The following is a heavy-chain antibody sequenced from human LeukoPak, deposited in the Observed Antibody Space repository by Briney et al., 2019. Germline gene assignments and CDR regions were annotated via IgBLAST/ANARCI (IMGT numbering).Heavy chain of an antibody. CDR3: ARALAGYGYNWFDP. CDR1: GGSFSGYY. D-gene: IGHD5-18*01. V-gene: IGHV4-34*01. J-gene: IGHJ5*02. CDR2: INHSGST. Sequence: PSETLSLTCAVYGGSFSGYYWSWIRQPPGKGLEWIGEINHSGSTNYNPSLKSRVTISVDTSKNQFSLKLRSVTAADAAVYYCARALAGYGYNWFDPWGQGTLVSVSS.